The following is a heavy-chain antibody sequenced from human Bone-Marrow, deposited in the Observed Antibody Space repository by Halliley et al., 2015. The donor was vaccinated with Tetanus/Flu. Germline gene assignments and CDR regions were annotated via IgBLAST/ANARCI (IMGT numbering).Heavy chain of an antibody. D-gene: IGHD1-26*01. CDR2: ISYNGST. Sequence: GLVKPSEPLSLTCSVSGDSISGNYWSWIRQPPGKGLEWIGYISYNGSTNSSPSLKSRVTISIDTSKKRISLNLSSVTAADTAVYYCARQYGGIYPLYGLDVWGRGTTATVSS. J-gene: IGHJ6*02. CDR3: ARQYGGIYPLYGLDV. V-gene: IGHV4-59*08. CDR1: GDSISGNY.